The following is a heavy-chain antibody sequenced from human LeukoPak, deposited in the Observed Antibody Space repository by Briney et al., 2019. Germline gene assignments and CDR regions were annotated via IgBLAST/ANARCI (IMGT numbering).Heavy chain of an antibody. J-gene: IGHJ4*02. V-gene: IGHV4-30-2*01. CDR3: ARVLEDIVVVPAANYYFDY. D-gene: IGHD2-2*01. Sequence: SETLSLTCTVSGGSISSGGYYWSWIRQPPGKGLEWIGYIYHSGSTYYNPSLKSRVTISVDRSKNQFSLKLSSVTAADTAVYYCARVLEDIVVVPAANYYFDYWGQGTLVTVSS. CDR2: IYHSGST. CDR1: GGSISSGGYY.